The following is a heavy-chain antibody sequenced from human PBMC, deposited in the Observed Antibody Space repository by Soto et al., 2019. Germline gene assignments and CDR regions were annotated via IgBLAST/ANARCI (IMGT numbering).Heavy chain of an antibody. CDR3: AKPSLRFLELFRSPYGMDV. D-gene: IGHD3-3*01. CDR2: ISYDGSNK. CDR1: GFTFSSYG. Sequence: QVQLVESGGGVVQPGRSLRLSCAASGFTFSSYGMHWVRQAPGKGLERVAVISYDGSNKYYADSVKGRFTIYRDNSKNTLYLQMNSLRAQDTAVYYCAKPSLRFLELFRSPYGMDVWGQGTTVTVSS. J-gene: IGHJ6*02. V-gene: IGHV3-30*18.